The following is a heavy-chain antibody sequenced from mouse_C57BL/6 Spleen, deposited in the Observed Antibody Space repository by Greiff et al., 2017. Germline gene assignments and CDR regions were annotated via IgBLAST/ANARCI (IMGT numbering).Heavy chain of an antibody. J-gene: IGHJ4*01. V-gene: IGHV2-9-1*01. D-gene: IGHD2-5*01. CDR1: GFSLTSYA. CDR2: IWTGGGT. Sequence: VKLVESGPGLVAPSQSLSITCTVSGFSLTSYAISWVRQPPGKGLEWLGGIWTGGGTNYNSALKSRLSISKDNSKSQVFLKMNSLQTDDTARYYCARAYSNYNAMDYWGQGTSVTVSS. CDR3: ARAYSNYNAMDY.